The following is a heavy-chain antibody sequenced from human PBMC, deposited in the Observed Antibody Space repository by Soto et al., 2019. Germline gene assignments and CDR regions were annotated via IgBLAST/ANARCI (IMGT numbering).Heavy chain of an antibody. D-gene: IGHD2-21*02. J-gene: IGHJ4*02. CDR2: IYPDDSDT. CDR1: GYRFFRYW. Sequence: GESLKISCKTSGYRFFRYWIGWVRQMPGKGLEWMGVIYPDDSDTRYSPSFLGQVTISADESSNTATLQWSSLRASDSAMYYCARSMLVTATQLFDYWGQGTLVTVSS. CDR3: ARSMLVTATQLFDY. V-gene: IGHV5-51*01.